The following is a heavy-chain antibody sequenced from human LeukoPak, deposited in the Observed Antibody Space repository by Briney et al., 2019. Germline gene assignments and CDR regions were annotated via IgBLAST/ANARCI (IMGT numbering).Heavy chain of an antibody. CDR2: IHSSGTT. CDR1: GGSFSGYY. Sequence: SETLSLTCTVSGGSFSGYYWSWIWKPPGKGLEWIGDIHSSGTTNYNPSLKSRVTISVDTSKNQFSLRLGPVTAADTAVYYCARRSRTSWAFDIWGQGTMATVSS. D-gene: IGHD2-2*01. J-gene: IGHJ3*02. CDR3: ARRSRTSWAFDI. V-gene: IGHV4-4*09.